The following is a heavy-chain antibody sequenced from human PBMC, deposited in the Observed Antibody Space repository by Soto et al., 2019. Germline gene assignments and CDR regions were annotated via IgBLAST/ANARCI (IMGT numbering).Heavy chain of an antibody. Sequence: GGSLRLSCVGSGFTFSTYSINWVRQAPGKGLEWVSSISSSSSYIYYADSVKGRFTISRDNAKNSLYLQMNSLRAEDTAVYYCARDSAVAGYYYYGMDVWGQGTTVTVSS. J-gene: IGHJ6*02. D-gene: IGHD6-19*01. V-gene: IGHV3-21*01. CDR3: ARDSAVAGYYYYGMDV. CDR1: GFTFSTYS. CDR2: ISSSSSYI.